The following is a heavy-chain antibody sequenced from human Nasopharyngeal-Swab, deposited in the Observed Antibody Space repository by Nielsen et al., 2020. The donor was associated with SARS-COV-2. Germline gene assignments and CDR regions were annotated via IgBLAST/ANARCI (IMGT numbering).Heavy chain of an antibody. Sequence: SETLSLTCTVSGGSISSSSYYWGWIRQPPGKGLEWIGSIYYSGSTNYNPSLKSRVTISVDTSKNQFSLKLSSVTAADTAVYYCARASHVVRFLEPYFDYWGQGTRVTVSS. CDR3: ARASHVVRFLEPYFDY. CDR2: IYYSGST. V-gene: IGHV4-39*07. CDR1: GGSISSSSYY. J-gene: IGHJ4*02. D-gene: IGHD3-3*01.